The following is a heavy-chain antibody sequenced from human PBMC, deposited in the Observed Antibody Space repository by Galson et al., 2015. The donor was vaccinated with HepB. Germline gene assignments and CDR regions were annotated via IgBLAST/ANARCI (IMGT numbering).Heavy chain of an antibody. J-gene: IGHJ4*02. D-gene: IGHD6-13*01. CDR2: ISYDGSNK. V-gene: IGHV3-30-3*01. CDR3: ARDGGSWYGAGLDY. Sequence: SLRLSCAASGFTFSSYAMHWVRQAPGKGLEWVAVISYDGSNKYYADSVKGRFTISRDNSKNTLYLQMNSLRAEDTAVYYCARDGGSWYGAGLDYWGQGTLVTVSS. CDR1: GFTFSSYA.